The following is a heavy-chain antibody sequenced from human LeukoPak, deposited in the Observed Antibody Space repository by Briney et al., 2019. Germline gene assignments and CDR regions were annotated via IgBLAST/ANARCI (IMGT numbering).Heavy chain of an antibody. D-gene: IGHD1-20*01. J-gene: IGHJ4*02. Sequence: SETLSLTCTVSGGSISSYYWSWIRQPPGKGLEWIGFIYYSGNTNYNPSPKSRVTISVDTSKNQFSLKLSSVTAADMAVYYCARDLYNWNSWGQGTLVTVSS. CDR1: GGSISSYY. CDR3: ARDLYNWNS. CDR2: IYYSGNT. V-gene: IGHV4-59*01.